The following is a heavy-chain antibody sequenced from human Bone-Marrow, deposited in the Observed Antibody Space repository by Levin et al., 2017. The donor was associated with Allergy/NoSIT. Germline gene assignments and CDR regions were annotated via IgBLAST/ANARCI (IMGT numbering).Heavy chain of an antibody. D-gene: IGHD3-9*01. CDR3: ARDRVPYDIWGHCMDV. V-gene: IGHV1-69*06. CDR2: IIPIFGTA. J-gene: IGHJ6*02. Sequence: KISCKASGGTFSSYAISWVRQAPGQGLEWMGGIIPIFGTANYAQKFQGRVTITADKSTSTAYMELSSLRSEDTAVYYCARDRVPYDIWGHCMDVWGQGTTVTVSS. CDR1: GGTFSSYA.